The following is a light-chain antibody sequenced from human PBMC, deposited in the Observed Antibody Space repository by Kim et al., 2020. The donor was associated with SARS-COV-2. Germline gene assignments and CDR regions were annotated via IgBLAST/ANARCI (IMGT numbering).Light chain of an antibody. CDR1: TGAVTSSYY. J-gene: IGLJ3*02. V-gene: IGLV7-43*01. CDR3: LLFYGGAQNWV. CDR2: STS. Sequence: GTVPLTWASSTGAVTSSYYPNWFQQKPGQGPRALIYSTSNKHSWTPARFSGSLLGGKAALTLSGVQFEDEAEYHCLLFYGGAQNWVFGGGTKLTVL.